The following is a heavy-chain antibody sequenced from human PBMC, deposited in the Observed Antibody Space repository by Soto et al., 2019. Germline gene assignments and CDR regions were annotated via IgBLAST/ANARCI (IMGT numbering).Heavy chain of an antibody. CDR3: ASGIGYGSGSYYPYYYYYGMDV. D-gene: IGHD3-10*01. J-gene: IGHJ6*02. CDR2: ISSSSSYI. CDR1: GFTFSSYS. Sequence: EVQLVESGGGLVKPGGSLRLSCAASGFTFSSYSMNWVRQAPGKGLEWVSSISSSSSYIYYADSVKGRFTISRDNAKNSLYLQMNSLRAEFTAVYYCASGIGYGSGSYYPYYYYYGMDVWGQGTTVTVSS. V-gene: IGHV3-21*01.